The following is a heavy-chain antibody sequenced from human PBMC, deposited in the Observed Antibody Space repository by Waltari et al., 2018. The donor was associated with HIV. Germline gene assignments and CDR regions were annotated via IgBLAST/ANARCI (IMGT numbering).Heavy chain of an antibody. CDR1: GFSLSTSGVG. J-gene: IGHJ3*01. Sequence: QLTLKESGPTLVKPTQTLRLTGTLSGFSLSTSGVGVVWLRQAPGKAPEWLALIYLDDDKHFSPSLRTRLTINKDNAKRQVVVTMTNMDPVDIGTYYCARQYSSVGAFDRWGQGTVVTVSS. CDR3: ARQYSSVGAFDR. CDR2: IYLDDDK. V-gene: IGHV2-5*02. D-gene: IGHD3-22*01.